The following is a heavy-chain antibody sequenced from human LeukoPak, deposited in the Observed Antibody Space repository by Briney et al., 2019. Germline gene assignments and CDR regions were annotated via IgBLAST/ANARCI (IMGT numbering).Heavy chain of an antibody. CDR2: ISGSGGST. CDR1: GFTFSSYA. Sequence: GGSLRLSCAASGFTFSSYAMSWVRQAPGKGLEWVSAISGSGGSTYYADSVKGRFTISRDNSKNTLYLQMNSLRAEDTAVYYCARDGCSSTSCYTRYYYGMDVWGQGTTVTVSS. D-gene: IGHD2-2*02. CDR3: ARDGCSSTSCYTRYYYGMDV. J-gene: IGHJ6*02. V-gene: IGHV3-23*01.